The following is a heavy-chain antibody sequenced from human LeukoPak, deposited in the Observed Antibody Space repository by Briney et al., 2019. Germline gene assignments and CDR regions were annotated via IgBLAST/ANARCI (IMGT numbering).Heavy chain of an antibody. CDR2: IFYSGST. D-gene: IGHD2-2*01. Sequence: SETLSLTCTVSGGSISTSNYYWGWIRQPPGKGLEWIGNIFYSGSTYYSPSLKSRVTISLDTSRNQFSLKLSSVTAADTAVYYCARRYCSSTSCHPPDYWGQGTLVTVSS. CDR1: GGSISTSNYY. CDR3: ARRYCSSTSCHPPDY. J-gene: IGHJ4*02. V-gene: IGHV4-39*07.